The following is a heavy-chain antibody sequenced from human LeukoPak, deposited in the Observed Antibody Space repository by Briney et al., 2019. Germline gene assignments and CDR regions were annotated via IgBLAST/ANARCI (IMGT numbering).Heavy chain of an antibody. CDR3: ARDGTWGYYMDV. D-gene: IGHD2-15*01. CDR2: ISSSSSYI. V-gene: IGHV3-21*01. J-gene: IGHJ6*03. CDR1: GFTFSSYS. Sequence: GGSLRLSCAASGFTFSSYSMNWVRQAPGKGLEWVSSISSSSSYIYYADSVKGRSTISRDNAKNSLYLQMNSLRAEDTAVYYCARDGTWGYYMDVWGKGTTVTVSS.